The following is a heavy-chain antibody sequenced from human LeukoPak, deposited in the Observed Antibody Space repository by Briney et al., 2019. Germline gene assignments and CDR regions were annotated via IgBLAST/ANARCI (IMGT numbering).Heavy chain of an antibody. V-gene: IGHV4-4*07. Sequence: SETLSLTCTVSGGSISSYYWSWIRQPAGKGLEWIGRIYTSGSTNYNPSLKSRVTMSVDTSKNQFSLKLSSVTAADTAVYYCARVKTGITVTTVFDYWGQGTLVTVSS. CDR3: ARVKTGITVTTVFDY. CDR2: IYTSGST. D-gene: IGHD4-4*01. J-gene: IGHJ4*02. CDR1: GGSISSYY.